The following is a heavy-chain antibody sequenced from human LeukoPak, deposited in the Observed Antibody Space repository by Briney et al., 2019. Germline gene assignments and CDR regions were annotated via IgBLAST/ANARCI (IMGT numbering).Heavy chain of an antibody. CDR3: AIEGQVGATVYYFDY. CDR2: ISAYNGNT. CDR1: GYTFTSYG. D-gene: IGHD1-26*01. V-gene: IGHV1-18*01. Sequence: ASVKVSCKASGYTFTSYGISWVRQAPGQGLEWMGWISAYNGNTNYAQKLQGRVTMTTDTSTSTAYMELRRLRTDDTAVYHCAIEGQVGATVYYFDYWGQGTLVTVSS. J-gene: IGHJ4*02.